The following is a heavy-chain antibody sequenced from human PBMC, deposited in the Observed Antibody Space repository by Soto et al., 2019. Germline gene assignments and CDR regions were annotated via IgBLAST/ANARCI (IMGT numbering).Heavy chain of an antibody. Sequence: SETLSLTCTVSGGSISSGGYYWSWIRQHPGKGLEWIGYIYYSGSTYYNPSLKSRVTISVDTSKNQFSLKLSSVTAADTAVYYCAIELYDILTGYLDYWGQGTLVTVSS. CDR2: IYYSGST. CDR1: GGSISSGGYY. J-gene: IGHJ4*02. D-gene: IGHD3-9*01. CDR3: AIELYDILTGYLDY. V-gene: IGHV4-31*03.